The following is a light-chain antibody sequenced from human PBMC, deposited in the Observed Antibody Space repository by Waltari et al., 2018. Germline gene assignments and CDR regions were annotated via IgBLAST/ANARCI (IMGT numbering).Light chain of an antibody. CDR2: WAS. CDR3: QQFFTLPS. V-gene: IGKV4-1*01. J-gene: IGKJ3*01. CDR1: QSVFYRSTNKNY. Sequence: DIEVTQSPDSLAVSLGERATLNCKSSQSVFYRSTNKNYLAWYQRKPGQPPKLLIYWASTRESGVPDRFSGSGSGTDFTLTINSLQAEDVAVYYCQQFFTLPSFGPGTKVDIK.